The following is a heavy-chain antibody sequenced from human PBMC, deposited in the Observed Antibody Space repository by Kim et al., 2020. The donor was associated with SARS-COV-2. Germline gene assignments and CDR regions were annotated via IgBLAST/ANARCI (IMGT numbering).Heavy chain of an antibody. D-gene: IGHD1-26*01. CDR1: GGTFSSYA. Sequence: SVKVSCKASGGTFSSYAISWVRQAPGQGLEWMGRIIPILGIANYAQKFQGRVTITADKSTSTAYMELSSLRSEDTAVYYCARISGSYYEDAFDIWGQGTMVTVSS. V-gene: IGHV1-69*04. CDR3: ARISGSYYEDAFDI. CDR2: IIPILGIA. J-gene: IGHJ3*02.